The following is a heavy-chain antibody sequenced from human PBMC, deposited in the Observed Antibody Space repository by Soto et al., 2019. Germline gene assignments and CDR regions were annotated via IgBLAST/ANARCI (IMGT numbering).Heavy chain of an antibody. V-gene: IGHV4-34*01. CDR3: ARNIMITFGGVIVIRRSFDP. D-gene: IGHD3-16*02. CDR1: GGSFSGYY. CDR2: INHSGST. Sequence: QVQLQQWGAGLLKPSETLSLTCAVYGGSFSGYYWSWIRQPPGKGLEWIGEINHSGSTNYNPSLKSRVTISVDTSKNQFYLKLSSVTAADTAVYYCARNIMITFGGVIVIRRSFDPWGQGTLVTVSS. J-gene: IGHJ5*02.